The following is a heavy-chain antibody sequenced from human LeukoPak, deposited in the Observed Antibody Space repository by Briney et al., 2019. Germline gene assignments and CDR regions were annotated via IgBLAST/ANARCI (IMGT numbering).Heavy chain of an antibody. CDR1: GFTFSSYS. D-gene: IGHD4-23*01. CDR3: ARETRLGGNSFEPDAFDI. J-gene: IGHJ3*02. Sequence: GGSLRLSCAASGFTFSSYSMNWVRQAPGKGLEWVSSISSSSSYIYHADSVKGRFTISRDNAKNSLYLQMNSLRAGDTAVYYCARETRLGGNSFEPDAFDIWGQGTMVTVSS. CDR2: ISSSSSYI. V-gene: IGHV3-21*01.